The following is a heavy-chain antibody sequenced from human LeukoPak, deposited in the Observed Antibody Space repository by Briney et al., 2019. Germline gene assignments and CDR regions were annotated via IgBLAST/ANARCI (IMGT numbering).Heavy chain of an antibody. CDR2: VRYDGSNK. D-gene: IGHD1-26*01. V-gene: IGHV3-30*02. Sequence: GGSLRLSCAASGFTFSSYGMHWVRQAPGKGLEWVAFVRYDGSNKYYADSVKGRFTISRDNSKNTLYLQMNSLRAEDTAVYYCAKTLRELSGGAFDIWGQGTMVTVSS. CDR3: AKTLRELSGGAFDI. J-gene: IGHJ3*02. CDR1: GFTFSSYG.